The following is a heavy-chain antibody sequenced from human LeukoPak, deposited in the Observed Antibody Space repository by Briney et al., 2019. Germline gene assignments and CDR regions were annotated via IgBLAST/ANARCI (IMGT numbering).Heavy chain of an antibody. Sequence: SETLSLTCTVSGGSISSSSYNWGLIRQPPGKGLQWIGTIWHSGSTYYNPSLKSRVTISVDTSKNLFSLKLSSVTAADTAVYFCASVRVPGLSGYSYFDNWGQGTLVTVSS. CDR3: ASVRVPGLSGYSYFDN. V-gene: IGHV4-39*01. CDR2: IWHSGST. CDR1: GGSISSSSYN. J-gene: IGHJ4*02. D-gene: IGHD5-12*01.